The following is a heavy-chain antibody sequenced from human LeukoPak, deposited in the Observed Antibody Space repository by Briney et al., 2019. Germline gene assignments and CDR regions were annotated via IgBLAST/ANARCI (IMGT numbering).Heavy chain of an antibody. D-gene: IGHD2-2*01. CDR2: IHHSGST. Sequence: SETLSLTCTVSGYSISSGYHWGWIRQPPGKGLEWIGGIHHSGSTYYNPSLKSRVTISVDTSKNQFSLKLSSVTAADTAVYYCAREGSSSPWGQGTLVTVSS. J-gene: IGHJ5*02. CDR1: GYSISSGYH. V-gene: IGHV4-38-2*02. CDR3: AREGSSSP.